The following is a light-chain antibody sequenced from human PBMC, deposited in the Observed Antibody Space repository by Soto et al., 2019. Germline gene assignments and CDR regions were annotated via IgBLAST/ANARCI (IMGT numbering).Light chain of an antibody. CDR1: QSVNNQ. CDR2: DAS. CDR3: QHRRNWPLT. J-gene: IGKJ4*01. V-gene: IGKV3-11*01. Sequence: EIVLTQSPGTLSLSPGETATLSCRASQSVNNQVAWYQQKPGQAPRLLIYDASNRATGIPARIIGSGSGTDFTLTISSLETEDFAVYYCQHRRNWPLTFGGGTQVEIK.